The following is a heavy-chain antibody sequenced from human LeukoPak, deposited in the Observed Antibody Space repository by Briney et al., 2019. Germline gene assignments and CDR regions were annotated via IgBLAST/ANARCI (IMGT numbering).Heavy chain of an antibody. CDR2: INSADNVE. V-gene: IGHV3-21*06. D-gene: IGHD2-8*01. CDR1: GFTFISYS. J-gene: IGHJ5*02. Sequence: GGSLRLSCAASGFTFISYSMNWVRQAPGKGPEWVAHINSADNVEYYTDSVRGRFTMSRDNAKDLLYLQMNSLRDEDTAVYYCARDTVNGPFVISLDLWGQGVLVTVSS. CDR3: ARDTVNGPFVISLDL.